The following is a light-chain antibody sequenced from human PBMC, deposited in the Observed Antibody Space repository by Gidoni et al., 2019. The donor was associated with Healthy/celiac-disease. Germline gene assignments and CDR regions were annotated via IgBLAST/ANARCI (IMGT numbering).Light chain of an antibody. Sequence: QSVLTQPPSVSAAPGQKVPTSCSGSSSNIGNNYVSWYQQLPGTAPKLLIYDNNKRPSGIPDRFSGSKSGTSATLGITGLQTGDEADYYCGTWDSSLSPLFSGGTKLTVL. CDR1: SSNIGNNY. CDR3: GTWDSSLSPL. V-gene: IGLV1-51*01. J-gene: IGLJ2*01. CDR2: DNN.